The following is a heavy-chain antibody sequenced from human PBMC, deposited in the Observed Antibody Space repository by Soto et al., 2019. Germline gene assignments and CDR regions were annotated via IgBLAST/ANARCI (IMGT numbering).Heavy chain of an antibody. J-gene: IGHJ6*03. CDR1: GFTFSTYA. D-gene: IGHD3-22*01. V-gene: IGHV3-23*01. CDR2: ISGSGGST. CDR3: AKVGYYGDADYYDHIAF. Sequence: PGESLRLSYAASGFTFSTYAMSLVRQAPGKGLEWVSAISGSGGSTYYADSVKGRFTISRDNSKNTLYLQMNSLRAEDTAVYYCAKVGYYGDADYYDHIAFSSKGSTVPV.